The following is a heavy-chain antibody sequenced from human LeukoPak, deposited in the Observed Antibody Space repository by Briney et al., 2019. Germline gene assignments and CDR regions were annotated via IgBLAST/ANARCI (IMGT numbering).Heavy chain of an antibody. D-gene: IGHD6-13*01. CDR2: ISWNSGSI. J-gene: IGHJ5*02. Sequence: AGGSLRLSCAASGFTFDDYAMHWVRQAPGKGLEWVSGISWNSGSIGYADSVKGRFTISRDNAKNSLYLQMNSLRAEDTALYYCAKEASRIAAEGGFDPWGQGTLVTVPS. V-gene: IGHV3-9*01. CDR1: GFTFDDYA. CDR3: AKEASRIAAEGGFDP.